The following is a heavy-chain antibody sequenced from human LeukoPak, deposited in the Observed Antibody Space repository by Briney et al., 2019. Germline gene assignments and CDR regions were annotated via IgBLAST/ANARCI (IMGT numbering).Heavy chain of an antibody. Sequence: GWSVRLSCAASGFTFSSYAMSWVRQAPGKGLEWVSSISGSGSSTYYADSVKGRFTMSRDNSKNTLYLQVNSLRAEDTAVYYCAKSPWEARRHFDYWGQRTLVTVSS. CDR3: AKSPWEARRHFDY. CDR1: GFTFSSYA. D-gene: IGHD1-26*01. J-gene: IGHJ4*02. V-gene: IGHV3-23*01. CDR2: ISGSGSST.